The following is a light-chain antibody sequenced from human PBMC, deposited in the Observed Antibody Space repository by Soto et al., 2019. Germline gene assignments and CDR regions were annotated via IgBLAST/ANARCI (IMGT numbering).Light chain of an antibody. V-gene: IGKV3-20*01. Sequence: EIVLTQSPGTLSLSPGDRATLSCRASQSFSSSYLAWYQQKPGQAPRLLIYGASSRATGIPERFSGSGSGTDFTLTISRLEPEDFAVYYCQQYCSSPFTFGPGTKVDIK. CDR1: QSFSSSY. CDR2: GAS. J-gene: IGKJ3*01. CDR3: QQYCSSPFT.